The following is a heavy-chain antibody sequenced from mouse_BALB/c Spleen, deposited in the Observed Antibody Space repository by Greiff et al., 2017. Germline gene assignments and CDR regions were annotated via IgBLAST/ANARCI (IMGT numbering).Heavy chain of an antibody. V-gene: IGHV5-6-3*01. CDR3: ARDGTVVPY. CDR1: GFTFSSYG. Sequence: EVQGVESGGGLVQPGGSLKLSCAASGFTFSSYGMSWVRQTPDKRLELVATINSNGGSTYYPDSVKGRFTISRDNAKNTLYLQMSSLKSEDTAMYYCARDGTVVPYWGQGTLVTVSA. J-gene: IGHJ3*01. D-gene: IGHD1-1*01. CDR2: INSNGGST.